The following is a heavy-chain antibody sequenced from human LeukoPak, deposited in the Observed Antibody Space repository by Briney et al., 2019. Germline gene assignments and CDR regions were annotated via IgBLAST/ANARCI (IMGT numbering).Heavy chain of an antibody. J-gene: IGHJ4*02. CDR3: ARGQLWTRYYFDY. D-gene: IGHD5-18*01. Sequence: SETLSLTCAVSGGSISSSNWWSWVRPPPGKGLEWIGEIYHSGSTNYNPSLKRRVTISVDKSKNQFSLKLSSVTAADTAVYYCARGQLWTRYYFDYWGQGTLVTVSS. CDR1: GGSISSSNW. V-gene: IGHV4-4*02. CDR2: IYHSGST.